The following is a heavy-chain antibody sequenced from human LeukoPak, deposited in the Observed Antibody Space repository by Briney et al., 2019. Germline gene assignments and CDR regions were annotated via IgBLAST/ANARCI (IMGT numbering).Heavy chain of an antibody. CDR3: ARDRVTMIVAPDY. D-gene: IGHD3-22*01. CDR2: IIPILGIA. J-gene: IGHJ4*02. V-gene: IGHV1-69*04. Sequence: ASVKVSCKASGGTFSSYAISWVRQAPGQGLEWMGRIIPILGIANYAQKFRGRVTITADKSTSTAYMELSSLRSEDTAVYYCARDRVTMIVAPDYWGQGTLVTVSS. CDR1: GGTFSSYA.